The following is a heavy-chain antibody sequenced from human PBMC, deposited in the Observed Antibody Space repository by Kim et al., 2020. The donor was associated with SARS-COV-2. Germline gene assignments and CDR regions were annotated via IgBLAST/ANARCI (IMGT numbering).Heavy chain of an antibody. D-gene: IGHD1-26*01. CDR1: GGSISSSSYY. V-gene: IGHV4-39*07. Sequence: SETLSLTCTVSGGSISSSSYYWGWIRQPPGKGLEWIGSIYYSGSTYYNPSLKSRVTISVDTSKNQFSLKLSSVTAADTAVYYCARAQPGYSTTGWFDPWGQGTLVTVSS. J-gene: IGHJ5*02. CDR2: IYYSGST. CDR3: ARAQPGYSTTGWFDP.